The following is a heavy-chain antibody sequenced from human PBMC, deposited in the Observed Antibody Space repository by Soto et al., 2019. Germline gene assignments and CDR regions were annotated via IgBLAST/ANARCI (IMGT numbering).Heavy chain of an antibody. D-gene: IGHD2-15*01. Sequence: GGSLRLSCAASGFTFISDSMSWFRQAPGKGLEWVSASSGSVGSTYYADSVKGRFTISRDNSKNTLYLQMNSLRAEDTAVYYCAKDLLQNFKYCSGGSCYTGHYKWLEHWGQGTLVTVSS. CDR2: SSGSVGST. J-gene: IGHJ5*02. V-gene: IGHV3-23*01. CDR1: GFTFISDS. CDR3: AKDLLQNFKYCSGGSCYTGHYKWLEH.